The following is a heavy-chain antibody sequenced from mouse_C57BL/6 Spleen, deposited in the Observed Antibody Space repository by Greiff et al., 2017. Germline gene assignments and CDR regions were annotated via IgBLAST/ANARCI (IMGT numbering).Heavy chain of an antibody. CDR2: IDPSDSYT. V-gene: IGHV1-50*01. CDR1: GYTFTSYW. CDR3: ARGSFSSSYWYFDV. D-gene: IGHD1-1*01. Sequence: QVQLKQPGAELVKPGASVKLSCKASGYTFTSYWMQWVKQRPGQGLEWIGEIDPSDSYTNYNQKFKGKATLTVDTSSSTAYMQLSSLTSEDSAVYYCARGSFSSSYWYFDVWGTGTTVTVSS. J-gene: IGHJ1*03.